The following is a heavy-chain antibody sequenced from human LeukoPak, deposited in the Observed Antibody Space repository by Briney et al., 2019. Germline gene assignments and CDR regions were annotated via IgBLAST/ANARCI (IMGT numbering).Heavy chain of an antibody. CDR3: ARSQRGYSYGEEY. Sequence: SETLSFTCTVSGGSGSNSYYWNWIRQPPGKGLEWIGYIYYSGSTKYNLSLKSRITISVDTSKDQFSLKLSSVTAADTAVYYCARSQRGYSYGEEYWGQGTLVTVSS. J-gene: IGHJ4*02. D-gene: IGHD5-18*01. CDR2: IYYSGST. CDR1: GGSGSNSYY. V-gene: IGHV4-61*01.